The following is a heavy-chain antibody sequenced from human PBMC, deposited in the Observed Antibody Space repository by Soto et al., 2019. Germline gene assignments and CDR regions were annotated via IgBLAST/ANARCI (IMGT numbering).Heavy chain of an antibody. Sequence: VQVVESGGGVVQPGGSLRLSCAASGFTFSTSAMHWVRQAPGKGLEWMAMISYGGNNKYYADSVKGRFTISRDISESTLDLQMNSLRTEDTAVYYCAREEFEAGRGHFGYWGQGTLVSVSS. J-gene: IGHJ4*02. CDR3: AREEFEAGRGHFGY. D-gene: IGHD6-13*01. V-gene: IGHV3-30-3*01. CDR1: GFTFSTSA. CDR2: ISYGGNNK.